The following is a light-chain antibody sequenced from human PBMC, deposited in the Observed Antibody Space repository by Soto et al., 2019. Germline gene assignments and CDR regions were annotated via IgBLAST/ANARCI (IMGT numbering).Light chain of an antibody. J-gene: IGLJ2*01. CDR1: SSDVGDFNY. CDR3: RSYSSSITRVV. Sequence: QSALTQPASVSGSPGRSVTISCTGTSSDVGDFNYVSWYQHLPGRAPKLIIYDVTNRPSGISYRFSASKSGRTASLTISGLQAEDEADYYCRSYSSSITRVVFGGGTKVTVL. CDR2: DVT. V-gene: IGLV2-14*03.